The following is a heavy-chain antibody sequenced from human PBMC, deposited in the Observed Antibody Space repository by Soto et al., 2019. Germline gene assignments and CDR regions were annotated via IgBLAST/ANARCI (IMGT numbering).Heavy chain of an antibody. D-gene: IGHD2-21*02. CDR2: IYYSGST. V-gene: IGHV4-39*01. Sequence: SETLSLTCTVSGGSISSSSYFWGWIRQPPGKGLEWIGSIYYSGSTYYNPSLKSRVTVSVDTSKNQFSLKLSSVTSADTAVYYCARHPSDFWFDPWGQGTLVTVS. CDR3: ARHPSDFWFDP. J-gene: IGHJ5*02. CDR1: GGSISSSSYF.